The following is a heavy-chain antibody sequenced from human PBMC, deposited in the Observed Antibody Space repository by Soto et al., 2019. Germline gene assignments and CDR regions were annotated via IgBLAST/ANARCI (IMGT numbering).Heavy chain of an antibody. J-gene: IGHJ6*02. Sequence: GSLRLSFTASGFTFGDYAMSWVRQAPGKGLEWVGFIRSKAYGGTTEYAASVKGRFTISRDDSKSIAYLQMNSLKTEDTAVYYCTRDKRFLQWFRTYYYYGMDVWGQGTTVTVSS. V-gene: IGHV3-49*04. CDR1: GFTFGDYA. CDR3: TRDKRFLQWFRTYYYYGMDV. D-gene: IGHD3-3*01. CDR2: IRSKAYGGTT.